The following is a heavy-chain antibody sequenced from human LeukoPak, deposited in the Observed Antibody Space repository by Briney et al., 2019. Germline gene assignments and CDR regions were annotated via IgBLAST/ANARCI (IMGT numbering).Heavy chain of an antibody. CDR1: GGTFSSYA. J-gene: IGHJ6*04. CDR3: ASLMGGYYGMDV. Sequence: SSVKVSCKASGGTFSSYAISWVRQAPGQGLEWTGGIIPIFGTANYAQKLQGRVTITADESTSTAYMELSSLRSEDTAVYYCASLMGGYYGMDVWGKGTTVTVSS. D-gene: IGHD3-16*01. V-gene: IGHV1-69*01. CDR2: IIPIFGTA.